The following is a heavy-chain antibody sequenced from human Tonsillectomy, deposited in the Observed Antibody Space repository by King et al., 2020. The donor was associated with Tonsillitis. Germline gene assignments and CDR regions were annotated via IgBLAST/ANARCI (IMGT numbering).Heavy chain of an antibody. CDR1: GFTFSSYW. D-gene: IGHD3-16*01. CDR3: ARDLRGGHFDY. Sequence: VQLVESGGGLVQPGGSLRLSCAASGFTFSSYWMSWVRQAPGKGLEWVANIKPDGSEKNYVDSEKGRFTISRDNGRNSLYLQMNSLRAEDTAAYYCARDLRGGHFDYWGQGTLVIVSS. J-gene: IGHJ4*02. V-gene: IGHV3-7*03. CDR2: IKPDGSEK.